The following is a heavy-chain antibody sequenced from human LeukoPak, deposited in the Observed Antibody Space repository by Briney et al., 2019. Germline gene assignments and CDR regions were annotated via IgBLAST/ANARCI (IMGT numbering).Heavy chain of an antibody. CDR1: GGTFSSYA. CDR3: ARDHKAYCGADCYSFDY. V-gene: IGHV1-69*13. CDR2: IIPIFGTA. J-gene: IGHJ4*02. Sequence: GASVKVSCKASGGTFSSYAISWARQAPGQGLEWMGGIIPIFGTANYAQKFRDRVTITADESTSTAYMELSSLRSEDTAVYYCARDHKAYCGADCYSFDYWGQGTLVTASS. D-gene: IGHD2-21*02.